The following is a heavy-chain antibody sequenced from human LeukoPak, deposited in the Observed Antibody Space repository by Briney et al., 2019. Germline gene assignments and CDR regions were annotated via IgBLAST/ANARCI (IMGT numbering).Heavy chain of an antibody. CDR1: GYAFTSNY. CDR3: ARVAGSGYDSLGYFFDY. J-gene: IGHJ4*02. Sequence: GASVKVSCKASGYAFTSNYMHWVRQAPGQGFEWMGIINPNGGSTNYAQKFRGRVTMTSDTSTGTVCMELSSLRSDDTAVYYCARVAGSGYDSLGYFFDYWGQGTQVTVSP. V-gene: IGHV1-46*01. D-gene: IGHD5-12*01. CDR2: INPNGGST.